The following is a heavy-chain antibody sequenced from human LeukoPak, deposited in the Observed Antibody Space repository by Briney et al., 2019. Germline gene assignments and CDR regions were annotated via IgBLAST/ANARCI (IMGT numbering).Heavy chain of an antibody. Sequence: PGRSLRLSCAASGFTFSSYAMHWVRQAPGKGLEWVAVISYDGSNKYYADSVKGRFTISRDNSKNTLYLQMNSLRAEDTAVYYCARGLSGYDSFDYWGQGTLVTVSS. D-gene: IGHD5-12*01. V-gene: IGHV3-30*04. J-gene: IGHJ4*02. CDR3: ARGLSGYDSFDY. CDR1: GFTFSSYA. CDR2: ISYDGSNK.